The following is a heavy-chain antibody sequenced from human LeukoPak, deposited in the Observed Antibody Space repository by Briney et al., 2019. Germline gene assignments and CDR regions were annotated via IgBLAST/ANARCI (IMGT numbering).Heavy chain of an antibody. Sequence: GGSLRLSCAASGFTFSNYSMNWVRQAPGKGLEWVSSIGSSGSYIYYADSVKGRFTISRDNAKNSLYLQMNSLRGEDTAVYYCARGGRRFWGQGTLVTVSS. CDR3: ARGGRRF. CDR2: IGSSGSYI. V-gene: IGHV3-21*06. D-gene: IGHD3-16*01. J-gene: IGHJ4*02. CDR1: GFTFSNYS.